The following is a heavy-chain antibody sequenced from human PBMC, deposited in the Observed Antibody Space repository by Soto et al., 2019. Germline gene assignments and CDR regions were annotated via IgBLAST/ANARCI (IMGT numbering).Heavy chain of an antibody. D-gene: IGHD6-19*01. CDR1: GFTFSNHG. CDR2: IWYDGTNR. J-gene: IGHJ4*02. Sequence: QVKLVESGGGVVQPGRSLRLSCAASGFTFSNHGMHWVRQAPGKGLEWVTVIWYDGTNRFYADSVKGRFTISRDIYENTVFLQMNSLRAEDTAVYYCARESSSGRRDRIDYWGQGTLVTVSS. V-gene: IGHV3-33*01. CDR3: ARESSSGRRDRIDY.